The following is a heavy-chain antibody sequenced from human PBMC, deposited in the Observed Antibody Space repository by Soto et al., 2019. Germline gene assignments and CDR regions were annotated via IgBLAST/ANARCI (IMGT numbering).Heavy chain of an antibody. V-gene: IGHV1-46*01. J-gene: IGHJ6*02. CDR1: GYTFTTYY. Sequence: ASVKVSCKSSGYTFTTYYMHWLRQAPGQGLEWMGLINPNSGNTTYAQKLQDRVTITRDTSTSTAYMELRSLRSDDTAVYYCAREWVGYGMDVWGQGATVTVS. CDR3: AREWVGYGMDV. D-gene: IGHD1-26*01. CDR2: INPNSGNT.